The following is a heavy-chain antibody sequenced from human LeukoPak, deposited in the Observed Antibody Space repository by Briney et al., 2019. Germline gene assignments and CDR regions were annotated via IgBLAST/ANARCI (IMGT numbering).Heavy chain of an antibody. CDR1: GYSISSGYY. Sequence: SETLSLTCTVSGYSISSGYYWGWIRQPPGKGLEWIGSIYHNGSTYYNPSLKSRVTISVDTSKNQFSLKLSSVTAADTAVYYCAKVGWELQLNYWGQGTLVTVSS. J-gene: IGHJ4*02. CDR2: IYHNGST. D-gene: IGHD1-26*01. CDR3: AKVGWELQLNY. V-gene: IGHV4-38-2*02.